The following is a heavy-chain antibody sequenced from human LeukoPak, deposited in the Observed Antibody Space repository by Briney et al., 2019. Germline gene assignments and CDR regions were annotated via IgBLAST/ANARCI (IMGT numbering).Heavy chain of an antibody. CDR2: LYISGST. J-gene: IGHJ6*03. V-gene: IGHV4-61*02. D-gene: IGHD3-10*01. CDR3: ARVGGAAGYYYGSGTTPDYYMDV. CDR1: GGSITSGSYY. Sequence: SQTLSLTCTVSGGSITSGSYYWNWIRQSAGKGLEWIGRLYISGSTNYNPSLKSRATISLDTSKNQFSLKLSSVTAADTAVYYCARVGGAAGYYYGSGTTPDYYMDVWGKGTTVTVSS.